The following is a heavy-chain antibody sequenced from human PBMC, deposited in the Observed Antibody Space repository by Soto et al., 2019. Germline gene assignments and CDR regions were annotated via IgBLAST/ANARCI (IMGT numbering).Heavy chain of an antibody. CDR2: IRSDGTDT. V-gene: IGHV3-74*01. Sequence: EVRLVESGGGLVQPGGSLRRSCDVSGFTFSSFWMHWVRQAPGKGLVWVSRIRSDGTDTNYAGSVQGRFTISRDNAKNSMDLKMTSLRVEDTGVYYCTNAPAVSGALGEHWGQVTLVIVSS. CDR1: GFTFSSFW. CDR3: TNAPAVSGALGEH. D-gene: IGHD2-2*01. J-gene: IGHJ1*01.